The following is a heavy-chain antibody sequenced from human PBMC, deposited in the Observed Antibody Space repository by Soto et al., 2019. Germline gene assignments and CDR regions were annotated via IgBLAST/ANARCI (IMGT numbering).Heavy chain of an antibody. J-gene: IGHJ4*02. V-gene: IGHV3-48*04. Sequence: PGGSLRLSCAASGFTFSSYAMHWVRQAPGKGLEWVSYISSSGSTIYYADSVKGRFTISRDNAKNSLYLQMNSLRAEDTAVYYCARDVEMATIFDYWGQGTLVTVSS. D-gene: IGHD5-12*01. CDR1: GFTFSSYA. CDR2: ISSSGSTI. CDR3: ARDVEMATIFDY.